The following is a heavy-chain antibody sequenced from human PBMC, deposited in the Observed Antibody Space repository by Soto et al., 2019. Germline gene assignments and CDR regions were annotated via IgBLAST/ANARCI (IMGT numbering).Heavy chain of an antibody. CDR2: IYYSGST. CDR3: ARHPADSNAGGFDI. CDR1: GGSMSSYY. Sequence: QVQLQESGPGLVKPSETLSLTCTVSGGSMSSYYWSWIRQPPGKSLEWIAYIYYSGSTNYNPSLKSRVTISVDTSKNQFSLKLSSVTAADTAVYYCARHPADSNAGGFDIWGQGTMVTVSS. J-gene: IGHJ3*02. V-gene: IGHV4-59*08. D-gene: IGHD4-4*01.